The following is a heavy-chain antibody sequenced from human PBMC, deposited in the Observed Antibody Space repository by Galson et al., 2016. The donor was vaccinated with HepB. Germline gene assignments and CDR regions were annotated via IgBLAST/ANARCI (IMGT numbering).Heavy chain of an antibody. V-gene: IGHV3-48*02. CDR1: GFTLSSYS. Sequence: SLRLSCAVSGFTLSSYSMNWVRQAPGKGLEWISYISRTETIYYADSVKGRFTISGDDAKNTVYLQMNGLRDDDTAVYHCTRDLPTTATTSGEHFVYWGQGTLVTVSS. D-gene: IGHD4-17*01. CDR2: ISRTETI. CDR3: TRDLPTTATTSGEHFVY. J-gene: IGHJ4*02.